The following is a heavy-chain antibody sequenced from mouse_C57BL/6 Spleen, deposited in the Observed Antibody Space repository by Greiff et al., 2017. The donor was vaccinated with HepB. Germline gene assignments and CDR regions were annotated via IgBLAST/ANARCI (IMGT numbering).Heavy chain of an antibody. CDR1: GFTFSDYY. V-gene: IGHV5-16*01. CDR2: INYDGSST. D-gene: IGHD2-1*01. Sequence: EVQLVESEGGLVQPGSSMKLSCTASGFTFSDYYMAWVRQVPEKGLEWVANINYDGSSTYYLDSLKSRFIISRDNAKNILYLQMSSLKSEDTATYYCARARLLLGFDYWGQGTTLTVSS. CDR3: ARARLLLGFDY. J-gene: IGHJ2*01.